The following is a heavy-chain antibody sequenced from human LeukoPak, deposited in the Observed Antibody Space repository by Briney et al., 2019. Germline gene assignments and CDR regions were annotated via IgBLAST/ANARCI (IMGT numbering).Heavy chain of an antibody. Sequence: GGSLRLSCAASGFTFDDYAMHWVRQAPGKGLGWVSGINWNSGSIGYADSVKGRFTISRDNAKNSLYLQMNSLRAEDTALYYCAKDTYDSSGYYYRTGAFDIWGQGTMVTVSS. CDR2: INWNSGSI. CDR3: AKDTYDSSGYYYRTGAFDI. D-gene: IGHD3-22*01. J-gene: IGHJ3*02. CDR1: GFTFDDYA. V-gene: IGHV3-9*01.